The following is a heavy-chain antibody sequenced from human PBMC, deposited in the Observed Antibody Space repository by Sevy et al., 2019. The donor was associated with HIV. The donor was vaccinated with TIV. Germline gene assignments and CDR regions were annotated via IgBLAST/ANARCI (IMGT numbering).Heavy chain of an antibody. CDR3: ARPSEPYSGSQTIRAFDI. V-gene: IGHV3-74*01. CDR2: INSDGSST. D-gene: IGHD1-26*01. CDR1: GFTFSSYW. Sequence: GGSLRFSCAASGFTFSSYWMHWVRQAPGKGLVWVSRINSDGSSTSYADSVKGRFTISRDNAKNTLYLQMNSLRAEDTAVYYCARPSEPYSGSQTIRAFDIRGQGTMVTVSS. J-gene: IGHJ3*02.